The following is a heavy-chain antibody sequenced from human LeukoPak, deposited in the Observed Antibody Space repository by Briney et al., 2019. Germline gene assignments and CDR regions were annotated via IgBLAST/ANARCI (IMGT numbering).Heavy chain of an antibody. J-gene: IGHJ4*02. CDR3: AADLPPPRGYDYPVDD. Sequence: GGSLRLSCAASGFTFFNAWMSWVRQAPGKGLEWVGRIKSKNDGYTTEYAAPVKDRFTISRDDSKDTLYLYMNSLKTDDTAVYYCAADLPPPRGYDYPVDDWGQGTLVTVSS. CDR1: GFTFFNAW. V-gene: IGHV3-15*01. D-gene: IGHD5-12*01. CDR2: IKSKNDGYTT.